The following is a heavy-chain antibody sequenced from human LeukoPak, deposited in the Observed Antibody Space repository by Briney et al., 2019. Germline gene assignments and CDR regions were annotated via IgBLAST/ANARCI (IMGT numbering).Heavy chain of an antibody. CDR3: AKEGGGSSWTGFDY. D-gene: IGHD6-13*01. CDR1: GFTLSSYS. CDR2: VSYDGNKQ. Sequence: GGSLRLSCAASGFTLSSYSMHWVRQAPGKGLEWGAVVSYDGNKQYYADSVKGRFTISRDNSKNTLFLQMNSLRVDDTAVFYCAKEGGGSSWTGFDYWGQGTLVTVSS. V-gene: IGHV3-30-3*01. J-gene: IGHJ4*02.